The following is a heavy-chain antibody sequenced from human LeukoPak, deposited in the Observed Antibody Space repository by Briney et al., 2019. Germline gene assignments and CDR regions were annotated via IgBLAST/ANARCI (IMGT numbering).Heavy chain of an antibody. CDR1: GYTFTNYY. CDR2: INPSGGST. J-gene: IGHJ4*02. V-gene: IGHV1-46*01. Sequence: ASVKVSCKASGYTFTNYYMHWVRQAPGQGLEWMGIINPSGGSTSYAQKFQGRLTMTRDTSTTTVYMDLRSLTSEDTAVYYCARGGRVATTFDFDYWGQGTRVTVSS. D-gene: IGHD5-12*01. CDR3: ARGGRVATTFDFDY.